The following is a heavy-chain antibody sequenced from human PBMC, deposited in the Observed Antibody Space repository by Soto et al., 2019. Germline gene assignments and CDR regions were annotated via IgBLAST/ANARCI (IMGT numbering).Heavy chain of an antibody. D-gene: IGHD6-19*01. J-gene: IGHJ4*02. CDR1: GFTFSDHY. CDR2: ISSSGSTI. CDR3: ASRYSSGWREFDY. Sequence: GGSLRLSCAASGFTFSDHYMSWIRQAPGKGLEWVSYISSSGSTIYYADSVKGRFTISRDNAKNSLYLQMNSLRAEDTAVYYCASRYSSGWREFDYWGQGTLVTVSS. V-gene: IGHV3-11*01.